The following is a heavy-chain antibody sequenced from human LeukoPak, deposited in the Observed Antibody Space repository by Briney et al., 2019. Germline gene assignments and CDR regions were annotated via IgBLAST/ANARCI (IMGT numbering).Heavy chain of an antibody. CDR1: GGSISSYY. Sequence: PSETLSLTCTVSGGSISSYYWSWIRQPPGKGLEWIGYIYYSGSTNYNPSLKSRVTISVDTSKNQFSLKLSSVTAADTAVYYCARAYYDFWSGYYRQSYYFDYWGQGTLVTVSS. J-gene: IGHJ4*02. V-gene: IGHV4-59*08. CDR3: ARAYYDFWSGYYRQSYYFDY. CDR2: IYYSGST. D-gene: IGHD3-3*01.